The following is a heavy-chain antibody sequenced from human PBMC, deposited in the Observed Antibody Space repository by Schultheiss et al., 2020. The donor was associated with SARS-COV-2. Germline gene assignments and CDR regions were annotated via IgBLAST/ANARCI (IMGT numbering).Heavy chain of an antibody. CDR2: IKEDGSET. CDR3: ARDYSSTRSDTGFDP. D-gene: IGHD2-2*01. J-gene: IGHJ5*02. Sequence: GGSLRLSCAASGFTFSSSWMNWVRQAPGKGLEWVANIKEDGSETYYVDSVKGRFTISRDNAKNSLHLQMNSLRVEDTAVYYCARDYSSTRSDTGFDPWGQGTLVTVSS. CDR1: GFTFSSSW. V-gene: IGHV3-7*01.